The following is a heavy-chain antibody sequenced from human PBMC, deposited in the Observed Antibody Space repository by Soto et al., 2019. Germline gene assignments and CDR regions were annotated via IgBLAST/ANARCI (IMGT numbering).Heavy chain of an antibody. CDR1: GFTFSSYA. Sequence: GGSLRLSCAASGFTFSSYAMSWVRQAPGKGLEWVSAISGSGGSTYYADSVKGRFTISRDNSKNTLYLQMNSLRAEDTAVYYCAKAPVPGYSSGWPSDYWGQGTLVTVSS. CDR2: ISGSGGST. D-gene: IGHD6-19*01. V-gene: IGHV3-23*01. J-gene: IGHJ4*02. CDR3: AKAPVPGYSSGWPSDY.